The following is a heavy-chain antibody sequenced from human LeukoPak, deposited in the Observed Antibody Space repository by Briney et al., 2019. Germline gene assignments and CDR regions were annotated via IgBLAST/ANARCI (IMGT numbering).Heavy chain of an antibody. V-gene: IGHV3-33*01. Sequence: GRSLRLSCAASGFTFSSYGMHWVRQAPGKGLEWVAVIWYDGSNKYYADSVKGRFTISRDNSKNTLYLQMNSLRAEDTAVYYCARDHRDGYVGGSGASDIWGQGTMVTVSS. J-gene: IGHJ3*02. CDR3: ARDHRDGYVGGSGASDI. CDR2: IWYDGSNK. CDR1: GFTFSSYG. D-gene: IGHD5-24*01.